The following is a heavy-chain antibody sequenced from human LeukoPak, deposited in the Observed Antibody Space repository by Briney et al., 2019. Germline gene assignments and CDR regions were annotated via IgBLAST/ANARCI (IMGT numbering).Heavy chain of an antibody. CDR1: GYTFTSYG. Sequence: ASVKVSCKASGYTFTSYGISWVRQATGQGLEWMGWMNPNSGNTGYAQKFQGRVTITRNTSISTAYMELSSLRSEDTAVYYCARAVIDSSGWYLDYYYYYYMDVWGKGTTVTVSS. CDR2: MNPNSGNT. J-gene: IGHJ6*03. CDR3: ARAVIDSSGWYLDYYYYYYMDV. D-gene: IGHD6-19*01. V-gene: IGHV1-8*03.